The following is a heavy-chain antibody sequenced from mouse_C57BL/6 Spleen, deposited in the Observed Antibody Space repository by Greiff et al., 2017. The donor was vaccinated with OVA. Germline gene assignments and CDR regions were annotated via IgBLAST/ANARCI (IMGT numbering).Heavy chain of an antibody. V-gene: IGHV1-20*01. D-gene: IGHD2-3*01. CDR1: GYSFTGYF. Sequence: EVQLQQSGPELVKPGASVKISCKASGYSFTGYFMNWVMQSHGKSLEWIGRINPYNGDTFYNQKFKGKATLTVDKSSSTAHMELRRLTSEDAAVYYCASDGSFAYWGQGTLVTVSA. J-gene: IGHJ3*01. CDR2: INPYNGDT. CDR3: ASDGSFAY.